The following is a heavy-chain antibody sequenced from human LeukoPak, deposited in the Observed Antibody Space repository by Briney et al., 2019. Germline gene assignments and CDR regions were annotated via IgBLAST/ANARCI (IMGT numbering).Heavy chain of an antibody. CDR3: ARDEPGDTAMVT. D-gene: IGHD5-18*01. Sequence: GASVEVSCKASGGTFSSYAISWVRQAPGQGLEWMGGIIPIFGTANYAQKFQGRVTITADESTSTAYMELSSLRSEDTAVYYCARDEPGDTAMVTWGQGTLVTVSS. CDR1: GGTFSSYA. J-gene: IGHJ5*02. CDR2: IIPIFGTA. V-gene: IGHV1-69*13.